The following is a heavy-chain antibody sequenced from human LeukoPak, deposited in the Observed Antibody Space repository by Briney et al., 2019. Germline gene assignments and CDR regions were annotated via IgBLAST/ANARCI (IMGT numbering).Heavy chain of an antibody. CDR3: ARTDYGSGSYLYYFDY. D-gene: IGHD3-10*01. CDR2: INAGNGNT. V-gene: IGHV1-3*01. J-gene: IGHJ4*02. Sequence: GASVKVSCKASGYTFTSYAMHWVRQAPGQRREGMGWINAGNGNTKYSQKFQGRVTITRDTSASTAYMELSSLRSEDTAVYYCARTDYGSGSYLYYFDYWGQGTLVTVSS. CDR1: GYTFTSYA.